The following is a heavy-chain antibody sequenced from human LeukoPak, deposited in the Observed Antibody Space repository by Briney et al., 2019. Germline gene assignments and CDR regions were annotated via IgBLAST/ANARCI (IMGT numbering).Heavy chain of an antibody. V-gene: IGHV4-61*01. Sequence: PSETLSLTCTVSGGSVSSGSYYWSWIRQPPGKGLEWIGYIYYSGSTNYNPSLKSRVTISVDTSKNQFSLKLSSVTAADMAVYYCARAGKGCSSTSCAIDYWGQGTLVTVSS. D-gene: IGHD2-2*01. CDR2: IYYSGST. CDR1: GGSVSSGSYY. CDR3: ARAGKGCSSTSCAIDY. J-gene: IGHJ4*02.